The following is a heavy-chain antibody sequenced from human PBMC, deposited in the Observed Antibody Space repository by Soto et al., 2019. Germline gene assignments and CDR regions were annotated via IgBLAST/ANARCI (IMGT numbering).Heavy chain of an antibody. CDR2: INSGGSA. CDR3: ADMRGQWLPRD. Sequence: PEETLSLTCAVSGGSISSGGYYWGWIRQPPGEGLEWIGNINSGGSAYYNPSLRSRVTISVDTSKNQFPLKLSSVTAADTAVYYCADMRGQWLPRDWGQGILVTVSS. D-gene: IGHD6-19*01. V-gene: IGHV4-39*01. CDR1: GGSISSGGYY. J-gene: IGHJ4*02.